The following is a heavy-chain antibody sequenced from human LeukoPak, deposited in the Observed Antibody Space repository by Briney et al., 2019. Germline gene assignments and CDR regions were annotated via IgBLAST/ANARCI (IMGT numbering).Heavy chain of an antibody. CDR3: ARTPPYYYGSGSYMRAYYFDY. V-gene: IGHV1-69*13. CDR1: GGTFSSYA. J-gene: IGHJ4*02. D-gene: IGHD3-10*01. Sequence: SVKVSCKASGGTFSSYAISWVRQAPGQGLEWMGGIIPIFGTANYAQKFQGRVTITADESTSTAYMELSSLRSEDTAVYYCARTPPYYYGSGSYMRAYYFDYWGQGTLVTVSS. CDR2: IIPIFGTA.